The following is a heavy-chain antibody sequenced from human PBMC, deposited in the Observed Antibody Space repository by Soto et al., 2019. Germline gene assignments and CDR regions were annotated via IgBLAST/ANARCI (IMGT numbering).Heavy chain of an antibody. V-gene: IGHV1-8*01. CDR1: GYTFTSYD. Sequence: QVQLVQSGAEVKKPGASVKVSCKASGYTFTSYDINWVRQATGQGLEWMGWMNPNSGNTGYAQKFQGRVTMTRNTSISTAYMELSSLRSEDTAVYYCVRAKPRGIRYFNWFDPWGQGTLVTVSS. CDR2: MNPNSGNT. J-gene: IGHJ5*02. D-gene: IGHD3-9*01. CDR3: VRAKPRGIRYFNWFDP.